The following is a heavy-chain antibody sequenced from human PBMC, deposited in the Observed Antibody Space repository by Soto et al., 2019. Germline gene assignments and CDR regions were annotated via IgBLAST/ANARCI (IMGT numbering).Heavy chain of an antibody. CDR3: ARVGVPAAKTVLNWFDP. Sequence: QVQLQESGPGLVKPSQTLSLTCTVSGGSISSGGYYWSWIRQHPGKGLERIGYIYYSGSTYYNPSLKSRVTISVDTSKNQFSLKLSSVTAADTAVYYCARVGVPAAKTVLNWFDPWGQGTLVTVSS. CDR1: GGSISSGGYY. CDR2: IYYSGST. J-gene: IGHJ5*02. V-gene: IGHV4-31*03. D-gene: IGHD2-2*01.